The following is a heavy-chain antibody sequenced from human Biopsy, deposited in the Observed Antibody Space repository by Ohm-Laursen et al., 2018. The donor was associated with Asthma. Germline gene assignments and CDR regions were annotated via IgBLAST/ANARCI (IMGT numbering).Heavy chain of an antibody. CDR3: ARDGTDMNEAMPKDY. Sequence: SLRLSCTASGFTFSSYAMHWVRQAPGKGLEWVAVISYDGSNKYYTDSVKGRFTISRDNSKNTLYLQMNSLRAEDTAVYYCARDGTDMNEAMPKDYWGQGTLVTVSS. CDR2: ISYDGSNK. V-gene: IGHV3-30-3*01. D-gene: IGHD2-2*01. CDR1: GFTFSSYA. J-gene: IGHJ4*02.